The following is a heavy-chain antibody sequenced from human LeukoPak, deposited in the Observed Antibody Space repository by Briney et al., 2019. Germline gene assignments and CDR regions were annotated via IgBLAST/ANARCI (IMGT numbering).Heavy chain of an antibody. CDR1: GLTFSSYG. D-gene: IGHD2/OR15-2a*01. CDR3: ARRAGEYSHPYDY. CDR2: IYSGGNT. Sequence: PGGTLRLSCAASGLTFSSYGMSWVRQAPGKGLEWVSFIYSGGNTHYSDSVKGRFTISRDNSKNTLHLQMNSLRAEDTAVYYCARRAGEYSHPYDYWGQGTLVTVSS. J-gene: IGHJ4*02. V-gene: IGHV3-23*05.